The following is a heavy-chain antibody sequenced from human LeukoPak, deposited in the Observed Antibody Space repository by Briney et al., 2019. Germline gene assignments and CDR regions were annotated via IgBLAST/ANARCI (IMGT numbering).Heavy chain of an antibody. J-gene: IGHJ4*02. D-gene: IGHD3-10*01. V-gene: IGHV3-30*02. CDR1: GFTFSSYG. Sequence: GGSLRLSCAASGFTFSSYGMHWVRQAPGKGLEWVAFTRYDGSNKYYADSVKGRFTISRDNSKNTLYMKMNSLRAEDTAVYYCAKDVSGSGSPQWDYWGQGTLVTVSS. CDR2: TRYDGSNK. CDR3: AKDVSGSGSPQWDY.